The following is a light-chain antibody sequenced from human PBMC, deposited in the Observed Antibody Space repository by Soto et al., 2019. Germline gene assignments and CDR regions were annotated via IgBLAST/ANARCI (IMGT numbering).Light chain of an antibody. V-gene: IGKV1-16*02. J-gene: IGKJ4*01. Sequence: DIQMTQSPSSLSPSVGDRVTITCRASQEISNHLAWFQQKPGKPPKSLIYDASSLQSGVPSKFSGSGSGTDFTLTISSLQPEDFATYYCQQYHNYPVTFGGGTKVEIK. CDR1: QEISNH. CDR2: DAS. CDR3: QQYHNYPVT.